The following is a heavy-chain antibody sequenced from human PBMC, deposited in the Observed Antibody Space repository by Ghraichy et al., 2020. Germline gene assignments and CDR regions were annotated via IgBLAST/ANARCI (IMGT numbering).Heavy chain of an antibody. J-gene: IGHJ6*02. D-gene: IGHD6-13*01. CDR2: IRFDGSYK. CDR3: AKTIIAAAGFYDMDV. V-gene: IGHV3-30*02. Sequence: GESLNISCAASGFTFSSYGMHWVRQAPGKGLEWVAFIRFDGSYKSYADSVKGRFTISRDNSKNTLYLQMDSLRAEDTAVYYCAKTIIAAAGFYDMDVWGQGTTVTVSS. CDR1: GFTFSSYG.